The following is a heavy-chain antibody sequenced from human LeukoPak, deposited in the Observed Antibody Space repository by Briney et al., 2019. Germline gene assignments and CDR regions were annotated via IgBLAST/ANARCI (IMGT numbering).Heavy chain of an antibody. CDR1: GFTFSHYE. Sequence: GGSLRLSCEASGFTFSHYEMNWIRQAPGKGLEWVSYISSSGYTIYYADSVKGRFTISRDNTKNSLYLQMNSLRAEDTAVYYCAREDCSSTSCYDPSVSDYWGQGTLVTVSS. V-gene: IGHV3-48*03. D-gene: IGHD2-2*01. CDR3: AREDCSSTSCYDPSVSDY. J-gene: IGHJ4*02. CDR2: ISSSGYTI.